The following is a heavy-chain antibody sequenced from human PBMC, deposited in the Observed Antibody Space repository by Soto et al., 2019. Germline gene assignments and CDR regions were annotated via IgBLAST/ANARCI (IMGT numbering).Heavy chain of an antibody. D-gene: IGHD3-3*01. V-gene: IGHV1-18*01. CDR3: AKGLYDFWSGYYDY. CDR2: ISAYNGNT. J-gene: IGHJ4*02. Sequence: ASVKVSCKASGYTFTSYGISWVRQAPGQGLEWMGWISAYNGNTNYAQKLQGRVTMTTDTSTSTAYMELRSLRSDDTAVYYCAKGLYDFWSGYYDYWGQGTLVTVSS. CDR1: GYTFTSYG.